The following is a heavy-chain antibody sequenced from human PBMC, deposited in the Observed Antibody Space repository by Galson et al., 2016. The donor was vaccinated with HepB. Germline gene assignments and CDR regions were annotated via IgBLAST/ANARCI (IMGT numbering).Heavy chain of an antibody. J-gene: IGHJ4*02. V-gene: IGHV1-69*05. CDR3: ARGFFYGSGTYPCYFDY. D-gene: IGHD3-10*01. Sequence: WVRQAPGQGLEWMGGIIPIFGTANYAKKFQGRVTMTRDTSTSTVYMELSGLRSEDTAVYYCARGFFYGSGTYPCYFDYWGQGTLITVSS. CDR2: IIPIFGTA.